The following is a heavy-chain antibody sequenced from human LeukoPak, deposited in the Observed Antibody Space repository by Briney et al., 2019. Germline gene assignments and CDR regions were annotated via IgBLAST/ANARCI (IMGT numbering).Heavy chain of an antibody. CDR2: ISSSSSYI. CDR1: GFTFSSYS. Sequence: GGSLRLSCAASGFTFSSYSMNWVRQAPGKGLERVSSISSSSSYIYYADSVQGRLTIPRDNAKNSLYLQMNSLRADDTAVYYCARASLADYGDYYYYGMDVWGQGTTVTVSS. CDR3: ARASLADYGDYYYYGMDV. J-gene: IGHJ6*02. V-gene: IGHV3-21*01. D-gene: IGHD4-17*01.